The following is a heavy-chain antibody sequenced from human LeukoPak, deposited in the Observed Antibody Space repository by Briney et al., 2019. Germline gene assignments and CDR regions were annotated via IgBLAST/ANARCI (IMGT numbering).Heavy chain of an antibody. CDR3: TRHPPRVGDAFDI. Sequence: PGGSLRLSCAVSGFTFSGSAIHWVRQASGRGLEWVGRIRSKTNDYATAYAASVRGRFTVSRDDSENTAYLQMNSLKPEDTAVYYCTRHPPRVGDAFDIWGLGTMVTVSS. J-gene: IGHJ3*02. CDR1: GFTFSGSA. CDR2: IRSKTNDYAT. V-gene: IGHV3-73*01.